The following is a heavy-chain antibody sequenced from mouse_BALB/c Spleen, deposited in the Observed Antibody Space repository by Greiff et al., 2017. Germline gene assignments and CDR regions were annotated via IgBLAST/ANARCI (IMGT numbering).Heavy chain of an antibody. V-gene: IGHV14-3*02. J-gene: IGHJ4*01. CDR1: GFNIKDTY. CDR2: IDPANGNT. CDR3: ASAAMDY. Sequence: VHVKQSGAELVKPGASVKLSCTASGFNIKDTYMHWVKQRPEQGLEWIGRIDPANGNTKYDPKFQGKATITADTSSNTAYLQLSSLTSEDTAVYYCASAAMDYWGQGTSVTVSS.